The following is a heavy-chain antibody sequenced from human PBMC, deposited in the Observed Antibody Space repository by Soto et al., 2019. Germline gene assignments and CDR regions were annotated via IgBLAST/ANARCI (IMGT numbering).Heavy chain of an antibody. CDR2: ISGSGRGT. D-gene: IGHD4-17*01. Sequence: GALRLSCAASGFTFSDYAMTWVRQAPGKVLEWLSGISGSGRGTYYADSVEGRFTLSRDNSKNILYLQIDTLRAEDTAVYYCAKANYRDYRYFFDDWGHGTLVTVAS. CDR1: GFTFSDYA. CDR3: AKANYRDYRYFFDD. V-gene: IGHV3-23*01. J-gene: IGHJ4*01.